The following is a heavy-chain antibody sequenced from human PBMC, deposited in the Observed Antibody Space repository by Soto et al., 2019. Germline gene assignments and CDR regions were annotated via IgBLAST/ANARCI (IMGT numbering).Heavy chain of an antibody. Sequence: ASVKVSCKASGYTFTSYGISWVRQAPGQGLEWMGWISAYNGNTNYAQKLQGRVTMTTDTSTSTAYMELRSLRSDDTAVYYCARLEYCTNGVCANAIDPWGQGTLVTVSS. CDR2: ISAYNGNT. CDR1: GYTFTSYG. V-gene: IGHV1-18*01. D-gene: IGHD2-8*01. J-gene: IGHJ5*02. CDR3: ARLEYCTNGVCANAIDP.